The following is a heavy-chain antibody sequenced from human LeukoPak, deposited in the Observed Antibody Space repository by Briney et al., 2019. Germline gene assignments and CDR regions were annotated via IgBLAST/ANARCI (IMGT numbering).Heavy chain of an antibody. CDR2: IWYDGSNK. CDR1: GFTFSSYA. V-gene: IGHV3-33*08. J-gene: IGHJ4*02. CDR3: AREGSSGRTSDY. D-gene: IGHD3-22*01. Sequence: PGGSLRLSCAASGFTFSSYAMSWVRQAPGKGLEWVAVIWYDGSNKYYADSVKGRFTISRDNSKNTLYLQTNSLRAEDTAVYYCAREGSSGRTSDYWGQGTLVTVSS.